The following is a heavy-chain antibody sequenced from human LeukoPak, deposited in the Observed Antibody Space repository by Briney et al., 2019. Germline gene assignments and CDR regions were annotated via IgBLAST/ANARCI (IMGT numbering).Heavy chain of an antibody. V-gene: IGHV1-8*01. CDR3: ARGLVVVVAARLDYYYYGMDV. D-gene: IGHD2-15*01. Sequence: ASVKVSCKASGYTFTSYDINWVRQATGQGLGWMGWMNPNSGNTGYAQKFQGRVTMTRNTSISTAYMELSSLRSEDTAVYYCARGLVVVVAARLDYYYYGMDVWGQGTTVTVSS. CDR1: GYTFTSYD. J-gene: IGHJ6*02. CDR2: MNPNSGNT.